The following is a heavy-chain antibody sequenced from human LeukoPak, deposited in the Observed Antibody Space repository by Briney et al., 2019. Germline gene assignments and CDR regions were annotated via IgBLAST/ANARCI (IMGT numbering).Heavy chain of an antibody. CDR3: ARSRYDILTGYYNEDY. CDR2: INHSGST. Sequence: PSETLSLNCAVYGGSFSGYYWSWIRQPPGKGLEWTGEINHSGSTNYNPSLKSRVTISVDTSKNQFSLKLSSVTAADTAVYYCARSRYDILTGYYNEDYWGQGTLVTVSS. J-gene: IGHJ4*02. D-gene: IGHD3-9*01. V-gene: IGHV4-34*01. CDR1: GGSFSGYY.